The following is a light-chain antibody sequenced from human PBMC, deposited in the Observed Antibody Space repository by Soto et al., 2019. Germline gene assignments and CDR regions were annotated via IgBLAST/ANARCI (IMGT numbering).Light chain of an antibody. CDR3: QQSDSTPYT. J-gene: IGKJ2*01. Sequence: IQMSQSPSSLSASEGDRVTITCRASQTISTYLNWYQQKPGKAPRLLIYDASSLLSGVPSRFSGSGSGTDFTLTIASLQPEDFSTYYCQQSDSTPYTFGQGTKVDIK. CDR2: DAS. V-gene: IGKV1-39*01. CDR1: QTISTY.